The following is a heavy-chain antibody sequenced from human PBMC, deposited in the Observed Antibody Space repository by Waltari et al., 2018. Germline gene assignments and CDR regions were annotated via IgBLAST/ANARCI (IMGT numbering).Heavy chain of an antibody. J-gene: IGHJ4*02. CDR3: VNILFTVGDYADY. V-gene: IGHV3-64D*08. CDR2: MSSNGGST. Sequence: EVQLVESGGGLVQPGGSLRLSCSASGFTFSSYAMPWVRQAPGKGLEYVSAMSSNGGSTYYADSVKGRFTISRDNSKNTLYLQMSSLRAEDTAVYYCVNILFTVGDYADYWGQGTLVTVSS. CDR1: GFTFSSYA. D-gene: IGHD4-17*01.